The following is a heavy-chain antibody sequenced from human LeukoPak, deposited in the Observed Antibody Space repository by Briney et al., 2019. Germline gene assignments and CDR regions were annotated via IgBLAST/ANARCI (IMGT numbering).Heavy chain of an antibody. CDR3: ARDFSGIVATFRPANYFDY. D-gene: IGHD5-12*01. V-gene: IGHV3-30*02. CDR1: GFTFNRYG. CDR2: IRYDENNK. J-gene: IGHJ4*02. Sequence: GGSLRLSCAASGFTFNRYGMHWVRQAPGKGLEWVSFIRYDENNKYYADSVKGRFTISRDNSKNSLYLQMNSLRAEDTAVYYCARDFSGIVATFRPANYFDYWGQGTLVTVSS.